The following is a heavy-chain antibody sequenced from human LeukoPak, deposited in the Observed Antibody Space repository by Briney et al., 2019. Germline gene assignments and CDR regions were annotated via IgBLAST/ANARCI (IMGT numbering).Heavy chain of an antibody. Sequence: ASVKVSCKASGYTFTGYYMHWVRQAPGQGLEWMGWINPNSGGTNYAQKFQGRVTMTRDTSISTAYMELSRLRSDDTAVYYCASDSSSWYGGGAFDIWGQGTMVTVSS. CDR3: ASDSSSWYGGGAFDI. V-gene: IGHV1-2*02. J-gene: IGHJ3*02. CDR2: INPNSGGT. CDR1: GYTFTGYY. D-gene: IGHD6-13*01.